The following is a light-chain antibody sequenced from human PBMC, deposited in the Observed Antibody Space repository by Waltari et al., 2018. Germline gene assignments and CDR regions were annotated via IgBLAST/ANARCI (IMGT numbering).Light chain of an antibody. CDR2: KRI. J-gene: IGLJ3*02. CDR3: SMYMGSGVWV. V-gene: IGLV8-61*01. CDR1: SGPVSRTSY. Sequence: QTVVTQEPSLSVSPGGAVTLTCPLSSGPVSRTSYPTCSQQPPAQPPRPPVYKRIRRSSGGPVSYAASILGNAAAHTVTGAQADDESDYYCSMYMGSGVWVFCGGTKLTVL.